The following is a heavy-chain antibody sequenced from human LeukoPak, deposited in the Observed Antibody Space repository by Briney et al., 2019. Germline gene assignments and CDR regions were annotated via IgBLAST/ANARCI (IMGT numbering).Heavy chain of an antibody. CDR2: ISSDGDST. J-gene: IGHJ4*02. Sequence: GGSQRLSCAASGFIFRSYAMSWVRQAPGKGLEWVSGISSDGDSTYYADSVKGRFTISRDNSKNTLYLQMNSLRAEDTAVYYCARGRDTGRQYYFDYWGQGTLVTVAS. V-gene: IGHV3-23*01. CDR1: GFIFRSYA. D-gene: IGHD5-18*01. CDR3: ARGRDTGRQYYFDY.